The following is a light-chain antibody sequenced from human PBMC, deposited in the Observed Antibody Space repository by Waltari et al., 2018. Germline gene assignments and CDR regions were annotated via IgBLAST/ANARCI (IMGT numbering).Light chain of an antibody. V-gene: IGKV3-15*01. CDR1: QSVGSN. J-gene: IGKJ1*01. CDR2: GAS. CDR3: QQYNNWPPWT. Sequence: EIVMTQSPASLSVSPGERATLSCRASQSVGSNLAWYQQKPGQAPSLLIYGASTRATGISVRFRGSGSGTEFTLTINSLQSEDSAVYYCQQYNNWPPWTFGQGTKVEIK.